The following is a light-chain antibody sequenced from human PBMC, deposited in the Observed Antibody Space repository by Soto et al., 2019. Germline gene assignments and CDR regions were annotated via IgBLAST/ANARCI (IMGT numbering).Light chain of an antibody. CDR2: GAS. CDR3: QQYNNWRT. CDR1: QSVSSN. Sequence: EIVITPSPATLSLSPGERATLSCRASQSVSSNLAWYQQKPGQAPRLLIYGASTRATGIPARFSGSGSGTEFTLTISSLQSEDFAVYYCQQYNNWRTFGQGTKVDIK. J-gene: IGKJ1*01. V-gene: IGKV3-15*01.